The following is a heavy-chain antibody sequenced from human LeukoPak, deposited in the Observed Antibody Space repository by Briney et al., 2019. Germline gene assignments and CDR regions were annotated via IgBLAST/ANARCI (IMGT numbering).Heavy chain of an antibody. CDR3: ASGKLWDDY. CDR2: ISSSSSYI. V-gene: IGHV3-21*01. D-gene: IGHD1-26*01. Sequence: TGGSLRLSSAASGFTFCSYSMNWVRQAPGKGLEWVSSISSSSSYIYYADSVKGRFTISRDNAKNSLYLQMNSLRAEDTAVYYCASGKLWDDYWGQGTLVTLST. CDR1: GFTFCSYS. J-gene: IGHJ4*02.